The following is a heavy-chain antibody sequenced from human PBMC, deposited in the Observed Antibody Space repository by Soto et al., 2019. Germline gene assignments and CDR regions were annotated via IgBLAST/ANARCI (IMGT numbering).Heavy chain of an antibody. J-gene: IGHJ5*02. CDR3: ARGTLYYYDSSGYYNWFDP. V-gene: IGHV1-3*01. CDR2: INAGNGNT. Sequence: GASVKVSCKASGYTFTSYAMHWVRQAPGQRLEWMGWINAGNGNTKYSQKFQGRVTITRDTSASTAYMELSSLRSEDTAVYYCARGTLYYYDSSGYYNWFDPWGQGTLVTSPQ. CDR1: GYTFTSYA. D-gene: IGHD3-22*01.